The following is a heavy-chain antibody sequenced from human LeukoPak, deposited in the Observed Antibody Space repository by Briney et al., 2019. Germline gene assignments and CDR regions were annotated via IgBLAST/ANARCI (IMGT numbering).Heavy chain of an antibody. CDR1: GYTFTSYG. CDR3: ARDLSSPLRSTSGY. Sequence: ASVKVSCKASGYTFTSYGISWVRQAPGQGLEWMGWISAYNGNTNYAQKLQGRVTMTTDTSTSTAYMELRSLRSDDTAVYYCARDLSSPLRSTSGYWGQGTLVTVSS. V-gene: IGHV1-18*01. D-gene: IGHD2/OR15-2a*01. J-gene: IGHJ4*02. CDR2: ISAYNGNT.